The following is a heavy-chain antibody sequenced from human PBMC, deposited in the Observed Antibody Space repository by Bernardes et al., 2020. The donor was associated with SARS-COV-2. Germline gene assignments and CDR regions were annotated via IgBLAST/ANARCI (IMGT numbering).Heavy chain of an antibody. CDR2: IYYSGST. CDR1: GGSISSYY. Sequence: LSLTCTVSGGSISSYYWSWIRQPPGKGLEWIGYIYYSGSTNYNPSLKSRVTISVDTSKNQFSLKLSSVTAADTAVYYCARVGLGGSYYNYYYYGMDVWGQGTTVTVSS. CDR3: ARVGLGGSYYNYYYYGMDV. J-gene: IGHJ6*02. V-gene: IGHV4-59*08. D-gene: IGHD1-26*01.